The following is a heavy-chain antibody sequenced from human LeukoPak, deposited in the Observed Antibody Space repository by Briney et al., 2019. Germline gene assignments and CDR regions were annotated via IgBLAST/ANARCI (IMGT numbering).Heavy chain of an antibody. CDR1: GFTFSSYG. Sequence: GGSLRLSCAASGFTFSSYGMHWVRQAPGKGLEWVAVISYDGSNKYYADSVKGRFTISRDNSKNTLYLQMNSLRAEDTAVYYCAKGITPFTSSCDYWGQRTLVTVSS. V-gene: IGHV3-30*18. J-gene: IGHJ4*02. CDR2: ISYDGSNK. D-gene: IGHD3-16*01. CDR3: AKGITPFTSSCDY.